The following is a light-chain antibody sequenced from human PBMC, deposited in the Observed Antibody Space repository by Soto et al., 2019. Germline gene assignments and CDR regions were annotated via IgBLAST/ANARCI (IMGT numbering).Light chain of an antibody. V-gene: IGKV3D-20*02. CDR1: QTISSGY. CDR3: QQRSNWPLIT. CDR2: AAS. Sequence: VLTQSPGTLSLSPGERATLSCRASQTISSGYLAWYQQRPGQAPRLLIYAASRRATGIPDRFSGRGSGTDFTLTISSLEPEDFAVYYCQQRSNWPLITFGQGTRLEIK. J-gene: IGKJ5*01.